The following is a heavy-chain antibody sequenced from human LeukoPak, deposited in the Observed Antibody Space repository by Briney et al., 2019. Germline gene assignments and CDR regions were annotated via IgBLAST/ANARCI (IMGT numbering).Heavy chain of an antibody. D-gene: IGHD2-21*02. CDR2: ISAYNGNT. CDR3: ARDQNCGGDCYSNWFDP. J-gene: IGHJ5*02. CDR1: GYTFTSYG. Sequence: ASVKVSCKASGYTFTSYGISWVRQAPGQGLEWMGWISAYNGNTNYAQKLQGRVTMTTDTSTSTAYMELRSLRSDDTAVYYCARDQNCGGDCYSNWFDPWGQGTLVTVSS. V-gene: IGHV1-18*01.